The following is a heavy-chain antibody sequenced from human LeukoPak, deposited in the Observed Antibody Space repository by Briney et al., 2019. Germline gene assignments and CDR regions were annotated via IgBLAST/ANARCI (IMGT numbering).Heavy chain of an antibody. V-gene: IGHV1-46*01. D-gene: IGHD3-3*01. Sequence: ASVKVSCKASGYTFTSYYMHWVRQAPGQGLEWMGIINPSGGSTSYAQKFQGRVTITRDMSTSTAYMELSSLRSEDTAVYYCAAPRAGYDFWSGYCPMDYWGQGTLVTVSS. CDR3: AAPRAGYDFWSGYCPMDY. CDR1: GYTFTSYY. J-gene: IGHJ4*02. CDR2: INPSGGST.